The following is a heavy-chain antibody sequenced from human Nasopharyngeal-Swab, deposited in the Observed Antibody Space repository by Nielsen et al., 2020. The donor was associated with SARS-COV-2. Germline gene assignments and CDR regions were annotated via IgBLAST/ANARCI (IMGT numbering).Heavy chain of an antibody. CDR2: ISWNSGSI. D-gene: IGHD4-17*01. Sequence: SLKISCAASGFTFDDYVMHWVRQAPGKVLEWVSGISWNSGSIGYADSVKGRFTISRDNAKNSLYLQMNSLRAEDTALYYCAKDNAETVTTTLNYGMDVWGQGTTVTVSS. V-gene: IGHV3-9*01. CDR3: AKDNAETVTTTLNYGMDV. J-gene: IGHJ6*02. CDR1: GFTFDDYV.